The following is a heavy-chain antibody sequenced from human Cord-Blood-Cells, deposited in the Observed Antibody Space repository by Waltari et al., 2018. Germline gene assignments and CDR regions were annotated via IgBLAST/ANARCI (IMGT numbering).Heavy chain of an antibody. Sequence: QVQLQQWGAGLLKPSEPLSLTCAVYGGSFSGYYWSWIRQPPGKGLEWIGEINHSGSTNYNPSLKSRVTISVDTSKNQFSLKLSSVTAADTAVYYCARRQPYSYGYYYYYYMDVWGKGTTVTVSS. CDR3: ARRQPYSYGYYYYYYMDV. V-gene: IGHV4-34*01. CDR1: GGSFSGYY. CDR2: INHSGST. D-gene: IGHD5-18*01. J-gene: IGHJ6*03.